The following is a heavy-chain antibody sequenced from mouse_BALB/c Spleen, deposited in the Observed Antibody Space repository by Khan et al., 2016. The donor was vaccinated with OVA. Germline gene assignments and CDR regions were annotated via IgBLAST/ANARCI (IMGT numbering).Heavy chain of an antibody. D-gene: IGHD1-1*01. CDR2: ISCYNSST. CDR1: GYSFTGYY. Sequence: LVKTGASVKISCKASGYSFTGYYMHWVKQSHGKSLEWIGYISCYNSSTTYNQKFKGKATFTVDTSSSTVYMQFNSLTSEDSAVYYCARGDYYGSSSFAYWGQGTLVTVSA. CDR3: ARGDYYGSSSFAY. V-gene: IGHV1S34*01. J-gene: IGHJ3*01.